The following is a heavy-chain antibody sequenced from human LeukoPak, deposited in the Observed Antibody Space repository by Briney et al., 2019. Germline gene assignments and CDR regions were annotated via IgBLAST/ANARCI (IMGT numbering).Heavy chain of an antibody. CDR2: MYSGDST. J-gene: IGHJ6*03. V-gene: IGHV3-66*02. CDR3: ATSYYYYMDV. Sequence: GGSLRLSCAASGFTVSSNYMSWLRQAPGKGLEWVSVMYSGDSTYYADSVKGRFTISRDNSKNTLYLQLNSLRAEDTAVYYCATSYYYYMDVWGKGTTVTVSS. CDR1: GFTVSSNY.